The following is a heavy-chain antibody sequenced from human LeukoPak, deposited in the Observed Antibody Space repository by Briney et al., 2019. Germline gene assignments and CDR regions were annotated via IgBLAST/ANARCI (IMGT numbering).Heavy chain of an antibody. D-gene: IGHD1-14*01. J-gene: IGHJ4*02. CDR1: GFTFDDYA. Sequence: GGSLRLSCAASGFTFDDYAMHWVRQAPGKGLEWVSLISWDGGSTYYADSVKGRFTISRDNSKNSLYLQMNSLRAEDTAVYYCARDYRSDYWGQGTLVTVSS. CDR3: ARDYRSDY. V-gene: IGHV3-43D*03. CDR2: ISWDGGST.